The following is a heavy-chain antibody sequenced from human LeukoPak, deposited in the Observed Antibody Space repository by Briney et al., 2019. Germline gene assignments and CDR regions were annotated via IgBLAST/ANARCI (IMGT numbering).Heavy chain of an antibody. CDR2: ISPGGGPT. D-gene: IGHD6-19*01. V-gene: IGHV3-23*01. CDR1: GFPFSIYG. J-gene: IGHJ4*02. Sequence: GGSLRLSCAGSGFPFSIYGMNWVRQAPGKGLEWVSGISPGGGPTYYADSVKGRFTISRDDSKNTLYLQMNNLRAEDTAVYYCTTEARQWLVRVLAYWGQGTLVTVSS. CDR3: TTEARQWLVRVLAY.